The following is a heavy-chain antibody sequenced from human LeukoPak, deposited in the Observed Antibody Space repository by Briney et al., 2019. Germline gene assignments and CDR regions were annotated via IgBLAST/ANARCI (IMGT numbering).Heavy chain of an antibody. CDR2: IWYDGSNK. J-gene: IGHJ6*04. CDR1: GFTFSSYG. Sequence: PGRSLRLSCAASGFTFSSYGMHWVRQAPGKGLEWVAVIWYDGSNKYYADSVKGRFTISRDNSKNTLYLQMSSLRAEDTAVYYCARDTIVATIPYYYYGMDVWGKGTTVTVSS. D-gene: IGHD5-12*01. V-gene: IGHV3-33*01. CDR3: ARDTIVATIPYYYYGMDV.